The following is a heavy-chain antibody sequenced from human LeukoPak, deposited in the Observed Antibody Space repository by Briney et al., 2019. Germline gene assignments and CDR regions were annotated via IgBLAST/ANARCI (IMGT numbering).Heavy chain of an antibody. CDR1: GGSLSGYY. V-gene: IGHV4-34*01. Sequence: PSETLSLTCAVYGGSLSGYYWSWIRQPPGKGLEWIGEINHSGSTNYNPSLKSRVTISVDTSKNQFSLKLSSVTAADTAVYYCARRRWLQFDIDYWGQGTLVTVSS. D-gene: IGHD5-24*01. CDR3: ARRRWLQFDIDY. J-gene: IGHJ4*02. CDR2: INHSGST.